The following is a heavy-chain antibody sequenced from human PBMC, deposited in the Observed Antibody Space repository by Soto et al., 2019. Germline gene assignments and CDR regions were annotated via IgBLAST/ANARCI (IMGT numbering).Heavy chain of an antibody. CDR3: ASRQQQVALVAS. V-gene: IGHV4-30-4*01. Sequence: SETVSLTCNVTEGYIGSGNDFWSWIRQPPGKGLEWIGHIYYSGTTFYNPSLKSRVTISVDASKDQFSLKLTSVTAADTAIYYCASRQQQVALVASWGQGTLVTV. J-gene: IGHJ5*02. CDR1: EGYIGSGNDF. D-gene: IGHD6-13*01. CDR2: IYYSGTT.